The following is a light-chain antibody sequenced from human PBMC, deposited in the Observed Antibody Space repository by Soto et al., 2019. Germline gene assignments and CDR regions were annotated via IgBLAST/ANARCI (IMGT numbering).Light chain of an antibody. Sequence: TLSCRASQIVSSSYLACYQQKPGQAPRLLIYGASSRATGIPDRFSGSGSGTDFTLTISRLEPEDVAMYYCQQYGSSLFTVGPGTKVDSK. CDR3: QQYGSSLFT. CDR2: GAS. V-gene: IGKV3-20*01. J-gene: IGKJ3*01. CDR1: QIVSSSY.